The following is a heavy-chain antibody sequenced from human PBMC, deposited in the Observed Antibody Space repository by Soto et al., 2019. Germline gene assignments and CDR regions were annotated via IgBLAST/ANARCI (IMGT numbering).Heavy chain of an antibody. CDR1: GFTFSDYY. CDR2: ISSSGSTI. V-gene: IGHV3-11*01. J-gene: IGHJ6*02. CDR3: ARDLRPHYDYVWGSYRSYYYYGMDV. D-gene: IGHD3-16*02. Sequence: GGSLRLSCAASGFTFSDYYMSWIRQAPGKGLEWVSYISSSGSTIYYADSVKGRFTISRDNAKNSLYLQMNSLRAEDTAVYYCARDLRPHYDYVWGSYRSYYYYGMDVWGQGTTVTVSS.